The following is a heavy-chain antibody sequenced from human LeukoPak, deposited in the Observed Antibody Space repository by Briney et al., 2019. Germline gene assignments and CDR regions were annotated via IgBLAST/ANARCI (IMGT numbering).Heavy chain of an antibody. V-gene: IGHV3-66*01. J-gene: IGHJ6*02. CDR2: LYSGGGT. D-gene: IGHD2-15*01. CDR1: GFTVSSNY. CDR3: ARDVVEYGDFYGMDV. Sequence: GGSLRLSCAVSGFTVSSNYMSWVRQAPGKGLEWVSILYSGGGTYYADSVKGRFTISRDNSKNTLYLQMNSLRAEDTAVYYCARDVVEYGDFYGMDVWGQGTTVTVSS.